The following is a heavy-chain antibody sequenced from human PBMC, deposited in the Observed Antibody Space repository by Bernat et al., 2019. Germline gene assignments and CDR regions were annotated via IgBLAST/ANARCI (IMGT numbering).Heavy chain of an antibody. J-gene: IGHJ4*02. D-gene: IGHD4/OR15-4a*01. CDR1: GFTFSNAW. CDR2: IKSKTDGGTT. Sequence: EVQLVESGGGLVKPGGSLRLSCAASGFTFSNAWMSWVRQAPGKGLEWVGRIKSKTDGGTTDYAEAVKGRFTISRDDSKNTLYLQMNSLKTEDTTVYYCATGYYGAQDYWGQGTLVTVSS. V-gene: IGHV3-15*01. CDR3: ATGYYGAQDY.